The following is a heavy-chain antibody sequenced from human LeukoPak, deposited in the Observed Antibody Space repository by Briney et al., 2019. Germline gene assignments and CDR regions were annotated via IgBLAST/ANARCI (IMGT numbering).Heavy chain of an antibody. CDR3: TKGSGSGWYGWLDP. Sequence: GGSLRLSCAVSGFTFSSYAMNWVRQAPGRGLEWVSVITDSGTNTYYGDSVKGRFTVSRDNSKNTLYLQMNSLRAEVTAVYYCTKGSGSGWYGWLDPWGQGTLVTVSS. CDR2: ITDSGTNT. V-gene: IGHV3-23*01. D-gene: IGHD6-19*01. J-gene: IGHJ5*02. CDR1: GFTFSSYA.